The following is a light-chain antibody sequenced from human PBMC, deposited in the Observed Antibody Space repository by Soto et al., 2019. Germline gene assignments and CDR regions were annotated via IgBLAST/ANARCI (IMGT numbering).Light chain of an antibody. J-gene: IGKJ1*01. Sequence: AIQMTQSPSSLSASVGDRVTITCRASQGIRNDLGWYQQKPGKAPKLLIYTASSLQSGVPSRFSCSGSGTDFTLTISCLQPEDFATYYGLQDYSYPRTFGQGTKVEIK. V-gene: IGKV1-6*01. CDR2: TAS. CDR3: LQDYSYPRT. CDR1: QGIRND.